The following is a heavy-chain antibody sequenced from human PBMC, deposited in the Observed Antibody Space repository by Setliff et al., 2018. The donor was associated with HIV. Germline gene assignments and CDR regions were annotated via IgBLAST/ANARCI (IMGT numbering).Heavy chain of an antibody. J-gene: IGHJ4*02. CDR2: ISPDGSVI. CDR3: VRGIVGASVFNY. D-gene: IGHD1-26*01. CDR1: GFTFGSQW. Sequence: QPGGSLRLSCAASGFTFGSQWMHRVRQAPGKGLVWVSRISPDGSVINYAGSVKGRFTISRDNAKNTLYLQMNGLRAEDTAVYYCVRGIVGASVFNYWGQGTQVTVSS. V-gene: IGHV3-74*01.